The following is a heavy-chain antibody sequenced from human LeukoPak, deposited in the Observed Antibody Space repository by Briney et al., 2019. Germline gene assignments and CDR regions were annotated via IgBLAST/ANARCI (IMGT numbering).Heavy chain of an antibody. Sequence: GRSLRLSCAASGFTIDDYAMHWVRQAPGKGLEWVSGISWNSGSIGYADSVKGRFTISRDNAKNSLYLQMNSLRAEDTALYYCAKDRSLTPLVGDREHYYYYGMDVWGQGTTVTVSS. V-gene: IGHV3-9*01. D-gene: IGHD4-23*01. J-gene: IGHJ6*02. CDR1: GFTIDDYA. CDR3: AKDRSLTPLVGDREHYYYYGMDV. CDR2: ISWNSGSI.